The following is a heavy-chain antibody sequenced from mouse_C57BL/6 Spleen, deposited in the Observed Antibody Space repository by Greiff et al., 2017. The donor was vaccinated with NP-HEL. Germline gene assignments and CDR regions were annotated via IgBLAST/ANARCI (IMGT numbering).Heavy chain of an antibody. CDR1: GYAFSSSW. CDR2: IYPGDGDT. D-gene: IGHD2-10*01. V-gene: IGHV1-82*01. CDR3: ARSLLPYAMDY. J-gene: IGHJ4*01. Sequence: VQLQQSGPELVKPGASVKISCKASGYAFSSSWMNWVKQRPGKGLEWIGRIYPGDGDTNYNGKFKGKATLTADKSSSTAYMQLSSLTSEDSAVYFCARSLLPYAMDYWGQGTSVTVSS.